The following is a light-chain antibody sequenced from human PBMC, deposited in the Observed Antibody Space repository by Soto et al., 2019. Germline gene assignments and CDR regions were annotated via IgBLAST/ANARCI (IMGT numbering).Light chain of an antibody. CDR2: DVT. J-gene: IGLJ1*01. CDR3: CSYAGSYTFV. CDR1: SSDVGGYNS. Sequence: QSALTQPRSVSGSPGQSVTISCTRTSSDVGGYNSVSWYQQHPGQAPKLLIYDVTKRPSGVPDRFSGSKSDNTASLTISGLQAEDEADYYCCSYAGSYTFVFGIGTKLTVL. V-gene: IGLV2-11*01.